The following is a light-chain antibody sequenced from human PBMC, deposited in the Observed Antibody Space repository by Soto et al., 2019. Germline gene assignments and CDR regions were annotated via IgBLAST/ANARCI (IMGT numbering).Light chain of an antibody. CDR3: QLYGSSPRFT. J-gene: IGKJ3*01. V-gene: IGKV3-20*01. Sequence: EIVLTQSPGNLSLSPGERATLACRASQSVSNNYLAWYQQKPGQAPRLLIYGASSRATGIPDRFSGSGSGTDFTLTISRLEPEDFAVYYCQLYGSSPRFTFGPGTKVDIK. CDR2: GAS. CDR1: QSVSNNY.